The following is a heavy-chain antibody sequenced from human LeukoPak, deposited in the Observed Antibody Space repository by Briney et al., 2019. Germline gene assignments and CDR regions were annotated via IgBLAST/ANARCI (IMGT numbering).Heavy chain of an antibody. Sequence: GASVKVSCKASGYTFTNYAINWVRQATGQGLEWMGWMNPSNGNTGFAQKFQGRLTMTRDTSISTAYMELSSLTSEDTAVYFCARGSSEEMATIAYWGQGTLITVSS. CDR3: ARGSSEEMATIAY. CDR1: GYTFTNYA. V-gene: IGHV1-8*01. CDR2: MNPSNGNT. D-gene: IGHD5-24*01. J-gene: IGHJ4*02.